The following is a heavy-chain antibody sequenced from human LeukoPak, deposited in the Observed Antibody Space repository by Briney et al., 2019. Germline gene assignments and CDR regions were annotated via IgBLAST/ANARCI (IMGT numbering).Heavy chain of an antibody. J-gene: IGHJ3*02. V-gene: IGHV4-59*01. Sequence: SETLSLTCSVSGGSISTYYWSWVRQPPGKGPEWIGYIHYSGSSNYNPSLKSRVTISVDTSKNQFSLKLASVTAADTAVYYCAREARDFWSGYYKGAFDIWGQGTMVTVSS. D-gene: IGHD3-3*01. CDR2: IHYSGSS. CDR3: AREARDFWSGYYKGAFDI. CDR1: GGSISTYY.